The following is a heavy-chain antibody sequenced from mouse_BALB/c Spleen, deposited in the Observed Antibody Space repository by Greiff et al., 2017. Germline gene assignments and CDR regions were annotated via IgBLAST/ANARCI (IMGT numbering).Heavy chain of an antibody. Sequence: EVQVVESGGGLVQPGGSLRLSCATSGFTFTDYYMSWVRQPPGKALEWLGFIRNKANGYTTEYSASVKGRFTISRDNSQSILYLQMNTLRAEDSATYYCARETGYFDYWGQGTTLTVSS. CDR2: IRNKANGYTT. CDR1: GFTFTDYY. D-gene: IGHD4-1*01. CDR3: ARETGYFDY. V-gene: IGHV7-3*02. J-gene: IGHJ2*01.